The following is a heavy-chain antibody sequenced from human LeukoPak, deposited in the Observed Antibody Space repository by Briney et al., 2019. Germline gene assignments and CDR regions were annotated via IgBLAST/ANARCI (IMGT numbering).Heavy chain of an antibody. CDR3: AAQPDF. V-gene: IGHV4-39*07. CDR2: IYYSGST. J-gene: IGHJ4*02. D-gene: IGHD5-18*01. CDR1: GGSISSSSHY. Sequence: SETLSLTCTVSGGSISSSSHYWAWIRQSPGTGLEWIGSIYYSGSTYYNPSLKSRVTISVDTSKNQFSLKLSSVTAADTAVYYCAAQPDFWGQGTLVTVSS.